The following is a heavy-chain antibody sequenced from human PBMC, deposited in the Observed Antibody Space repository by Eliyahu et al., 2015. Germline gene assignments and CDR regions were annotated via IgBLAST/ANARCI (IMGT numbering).Heavy chain of an antibody. D-gene: IGHD2-21*02. CDR1: GFSVXHXX. CDR2: IYSGGNT. Sequence: EVQLVESGGGLVQPGGXLRLXXAASGFSVXHXXMTWVRQAPGKGLEWVSIIYSGGNTHYADSVKGRVTISRDNSNNTLFLEMNRLRVEDTAVYFCVGITGTAVDYWGQGALVTVSS. CDR3: VGITGTAVDY. J-gene: IGHJ4*02. V-gene: IGHV3-66*01.